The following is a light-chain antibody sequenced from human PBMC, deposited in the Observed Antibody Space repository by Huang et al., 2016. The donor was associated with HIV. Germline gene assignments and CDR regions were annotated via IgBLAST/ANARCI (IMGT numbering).Light chain of an antibody. CDR3: QQYNNWPPLT. CDR2: GAS. CDR1: QSVSRN. J-gene: IGKJ4*01. V-gene: IGKV3-15*01. Sequence: EIVMTQSPATLSVSPGERATPSCRASQSVSRNLAWYRQKPGQAPRPLSYGASTRATGIPAMFSGSGSGTEFTLTISSLQSEDFAVYYCQQYNNWPPLTFGGGTKVEIK.